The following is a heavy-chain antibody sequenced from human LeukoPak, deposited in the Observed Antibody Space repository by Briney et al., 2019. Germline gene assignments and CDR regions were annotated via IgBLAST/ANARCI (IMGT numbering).Heavy chain of an antibody. Sequence: GGSLRLSCAASGFTFSSYSMNWVREAPGKGLEWVSSISSSSSYIYYADSVKGRFTISRDNAKNSLYLQMNSLRAEDTAVYYCARDSGSAAFDIWGQGTMVTVSS. CDR2: ISSSSSYI. CDR1: GFTFSSYS. CDR3: ARDSGSAAFDI. J-gene: IGHJ3*02. V-gene: IGHV3-21*01. D-gene: IGHD3-10*01.